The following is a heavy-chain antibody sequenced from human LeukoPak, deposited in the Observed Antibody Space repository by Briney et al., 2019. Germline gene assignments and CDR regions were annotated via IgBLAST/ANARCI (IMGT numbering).Heavy chain of an antibody. CDR2: VYSSGST. V-gene: IGHV4-4*07. J-gene: IGHJ5*02. Sequence: SETLSLTCTVSGGSIRGYHWSWIRQPVGKGMEYIGRVYSSGSTNYNPSLQSRVTMSADTSKNQVSLKLNSVPAADTAVYYCARSLDWFDPWGQGTLVTVSS. CDR1: GGSIRGYH. CDR3: ARSLDWFDP.